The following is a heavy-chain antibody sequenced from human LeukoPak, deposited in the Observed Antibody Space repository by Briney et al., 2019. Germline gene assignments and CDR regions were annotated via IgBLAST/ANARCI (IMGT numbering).Heavy chain of an antibody. J-gene: IGHJ4*02. V-gene: IGHV3-30*04. CDR2: ISYDGSNK. CDR1: GFTFSSYA. D-gene: IGHD6-19*01. CDR3: AKEWGRIAVAGRSYYFDY. Sequence: GGSLRLSCAASGFTFSSYAMHWVRQAPGKGLEWVAVISYDGSNKYYADSVKGRFTISRDNSKNTLYLQMNSLRAEDTAVYYCAKEWGRIAVAGRSYYFDYWGQGTLVTVSS.